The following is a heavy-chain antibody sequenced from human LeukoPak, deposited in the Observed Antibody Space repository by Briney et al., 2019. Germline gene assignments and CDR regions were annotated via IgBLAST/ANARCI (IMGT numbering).Heavy chain of an antibody. J-gene: IGHJ4*02. V-gene: IGHV4-34*01. CDR2: INHSGST. CDR1: GGSFSGYY. CDR3: ARNMAQGRRRSSSSFYFDY. D-gene: IGHD6-6*01. Sequence: SETLSLTCAVYGGSFSGYYWSWISQPPGKGLEWIGEINHSGSTNYNPSLKSRVTISVDTSKNQFSLKLSSVTAADTAVYYCARNMAQGRRRSSSSFYFDYWGQGTLVTVSS.